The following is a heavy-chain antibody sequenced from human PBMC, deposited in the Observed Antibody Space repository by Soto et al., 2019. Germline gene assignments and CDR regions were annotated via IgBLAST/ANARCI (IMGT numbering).Heavy chain of an antibody. Sequence: QVQLVQSGAEVKKPGASVKVSCQASGYTFTSYAMHWVRQAPGQRLEWMGWINAGNGNTKYSQKFQGRVTITRDTSASTAYMELSSLRSEDTAVYYCARDPHTIFGPNLSYGMDVWGQGTTVTVSS. CDR3: ARDPHTIFGPNLSYGMDV. J-gene: IGHJ6*02. D-gene: IGHD3-3*01. V-gene: IGHV1-3*01. CDR1: GYTFTSYA. CDR2: INAGNGNT.